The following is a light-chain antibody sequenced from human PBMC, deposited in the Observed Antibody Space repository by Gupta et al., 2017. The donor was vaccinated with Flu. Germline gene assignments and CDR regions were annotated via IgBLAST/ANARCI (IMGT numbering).Light chain of an antibody. CDR2: GAS. CDR3: QQYGSSPPVT. Sequence: MVLTQSPGTLSLSPGERATLSCRASQSVSSSYLAWYQQKPGQAPRLLIYGASSRATGIPDRFSGSGSGTDFTLTISRLEPEDFAVYYCQQYGSSPPVTFGQGTKVEIK. J-gene: IGKJ1*01. V-gene: IGKV3-20*01. CDR1: QSVSSSY.